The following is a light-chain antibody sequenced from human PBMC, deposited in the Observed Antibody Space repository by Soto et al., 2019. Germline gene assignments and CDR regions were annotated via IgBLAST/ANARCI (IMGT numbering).Light chain of an antibody. J-gene: IGKJ3*01. Sequence: EIVLTQSPGTLSLSPGERATLSCRPSQSVSSSYLAWYQQKPGQAPRRLTFGASIRATGIPDRFSGSGSGTDFTLTISRLEPEDFAVYYCQQYGSAPFTFGPGTKVDIK. CDR1: QSVSSSY. V-gene: IGKV3-20*01. CDR2: GAS. CDR3: QQYGSAPFT.